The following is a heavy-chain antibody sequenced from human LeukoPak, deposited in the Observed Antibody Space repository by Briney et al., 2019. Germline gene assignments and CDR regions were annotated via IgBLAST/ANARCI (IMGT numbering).Heavy chain of an antibody. Sequence: GGSLRLSCAASGFTFSSYSMNWVRQAPGKGLEWVSYISSSSSTIYYADSVKGRFTISRGNAKNSLYLQMNSLRAEDTAVYYCARDVAGTAVAGTFFDYWGQGTLVTVSS. D-gene: IGHD6-19*01. CDR2: ISSSSSTI. CDR3: ARDVAGTAVAGTFFDY. CDR1: GFTFSSYS. V-gene: IGHV3-48*01. J-gene: IGHJ4*02.